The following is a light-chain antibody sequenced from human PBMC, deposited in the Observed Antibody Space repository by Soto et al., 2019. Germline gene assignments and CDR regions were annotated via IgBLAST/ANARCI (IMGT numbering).Light chain of an antibody. Sequence: SQSPATVSVSPGERATLSCRASQSVTSNYLAWYQQKPGQAPRLLIYGVSSRATGVPDRFSGSGSGTDFTLTISRLEPEDFAVYYCQQYGSSGTFGQGTKVDIK. CDR2: GVS. CDR1: QSVTSNY. V-gene: IGKV3-20*01. J-gene: IGKJ1*01. CDR3: QQYGSSGT.